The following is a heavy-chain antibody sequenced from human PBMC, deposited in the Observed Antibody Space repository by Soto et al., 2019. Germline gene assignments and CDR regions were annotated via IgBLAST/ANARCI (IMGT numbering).Heavy chain of an antibody. J-gene: IGHJ4*02. CDR3: ARASSGYCSGGSCYSENY. D-gene: IGHD2-15*01. V-gene: IGHV1-69*13. CDR2: IIPIFGTA. CDR1: GYTFTSYG. Sequence: GASVKVSCKASGYTFTSYGISWVRQAPGQGLEWMGGIIPIFGTANYAQKFQGRVTITADESTSTAYMELSSLRSEDTAVYYCARASSGYCSGGSCYSENYWGQGTLVTVSS.